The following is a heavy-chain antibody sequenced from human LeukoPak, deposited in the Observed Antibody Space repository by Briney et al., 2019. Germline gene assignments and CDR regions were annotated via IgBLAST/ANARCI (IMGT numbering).Heavy chain of an antibody. Sequence: TSETLSLTCAISDYSISSAYYWGWIRQPPGKGLEWIGSIHHSGSTYYNPSLKSRVTISVDTSKNQFSLKLNSVTAADTAVYYCTRVALDYYYYMDVWGKGTTLTVSS. CDR3: TRVALDYYYYMDV. CDR1: DYSISSAYY. J-gene: IGHJ6*03. V-gene: IGHV4-38-2*01. D-gene: IGHD3-3*02. CDR2: IHHSGST.